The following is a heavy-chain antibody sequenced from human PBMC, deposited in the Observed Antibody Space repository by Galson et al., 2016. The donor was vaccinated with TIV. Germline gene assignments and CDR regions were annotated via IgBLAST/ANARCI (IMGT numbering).Heavy chain of an antibody. CDR2: INPSGGAA. V-gene: IGHV1-46*03. J-gene: IGHJ4*02. D-gene: IGHD7-27*01. Sequence: VRQAPGQGLEWMGRINPSGGAATYAQKFQGRVILTRDTSTSTIYMDLSSLTSDDTAVYFCGRERINWVYFDYWGEGTPVTVAS. CDR3: GRERINWVYFDY.